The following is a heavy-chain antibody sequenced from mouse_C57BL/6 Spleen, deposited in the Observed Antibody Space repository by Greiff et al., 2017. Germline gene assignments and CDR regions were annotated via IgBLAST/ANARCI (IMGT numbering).Heavy chain of an antibody. Sequence: VQLQQSDAELVKPGASVKISCKVSGYTFTDHTIHWMKQRPEQGLEWIGYIYPRDGSTKYNEKFKGKATLTADKSSSTAYMQRNSLTSEDSAVYVWARLEDSSVWFAYGGQGTLVTVSA. J-gene: IGHJ3*01. CDR2: IYPRDGST. CDR1: GYTFTDHT. CDR3: ARLEDSSVWFAY. D-gene: IGHD3-2*02. V-gene: IGHV1-78*01.